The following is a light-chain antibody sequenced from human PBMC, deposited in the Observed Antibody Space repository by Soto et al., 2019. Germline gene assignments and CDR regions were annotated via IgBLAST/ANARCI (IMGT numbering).Light chain of an antibody. CDR3: QQYESYPFT. CDR1: QSISDW. Sequence: DIQMTQSPSTLSASVGDRVMITCRASQSISDWLAWYQQKPGKAPKLLIYDASSLEPGVPSRFSGSGSGTEYTLTISSLQPDDFATYYCQQYESYPFTFGPGTKVDIK. J-gene: IGKJ3*01. V-gene: IGKV1-5*01. CDR2: DAS.